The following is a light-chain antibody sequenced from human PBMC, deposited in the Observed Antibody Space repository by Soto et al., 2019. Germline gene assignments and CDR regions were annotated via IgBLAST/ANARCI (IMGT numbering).Light chain of an antibody. CDR1: STDVGGYKY. V-gene: IGLV2-14*01. J-gene: IGLJ1*01. CDR3: HSYTSSFTYV. CDR2: DVT. Sequence: QSALTQPASVSGSPGQSITISCTGTSTDVGGYKYVSWYQQHPGKAPKFMIYDVTSRPSGISNRFSGSKSGNTAFLIISGLQAEDESDYCCHSYTSSFTYVFGSDTKFTGL.